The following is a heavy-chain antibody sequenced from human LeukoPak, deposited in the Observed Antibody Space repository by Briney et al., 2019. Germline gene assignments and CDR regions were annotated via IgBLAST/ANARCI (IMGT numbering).Heavy chain of an antibody. Sequence: NPSETLSLTCTVSGYSISSGYYWGWIRQPPGKGLEWIGSIYHSGSTYYNPSLKSRVTISVDTSKNQFSLKLSSVTAADTAVYYCARVGATQEVDYWGQGILVTVSS. CDR3: ARVGATQEVDY. V-gene: IGHV4-38-2*02. J-gene: IGHJ4*02. D-gene: IGHD1-26*01. CDR1: GYSISSGYY. CDR2: IYHSGST.